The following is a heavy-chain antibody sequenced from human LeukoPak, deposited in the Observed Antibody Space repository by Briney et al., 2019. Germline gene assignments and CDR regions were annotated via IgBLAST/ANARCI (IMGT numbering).Heavy chain of an antibody. Sequence: SSETLSLTCTVSGGSINSYYWSWIRQPPGKGLEWIGYIYYSGSTNYNPSLKSRVTISVDTSKNQFSLKLSSVTAADTAVYYCARGWGRHRVLRSDYGMDVWGQGTTVTVSS. D-gene: IGHD3-3*01. CDR3: ARGWGRHRVLRSDYGMDV. J-gene: IGHJ6*02. V-gene: IGHV4-59*08. CDR1: GGSINSYY. CDR2: IYYSGST.